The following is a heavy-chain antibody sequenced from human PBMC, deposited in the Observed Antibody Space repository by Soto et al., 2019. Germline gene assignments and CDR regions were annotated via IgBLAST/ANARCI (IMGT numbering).Heavy chain of an antibody. CDR2: IHNTGNT. CDR3: ARSTYGEGYPHFFAD. D-gene: IGHD3-16*02. V-gene: IGHV4-30-4*01. Sequence: QVQLQESGPGLVMPSQILSLTCAVSGGSIDDINSYWTWIRQSPGRSPEWIGYIHNTGNTFYSPSLKRRIAISIDRSKSQFSLKLSAVTAADTAFYYCARSTYGEGYPHFFADWGQGTLVTVSS. J-gene: IGHJ4*02. CDR1: GGSIDDINSY.